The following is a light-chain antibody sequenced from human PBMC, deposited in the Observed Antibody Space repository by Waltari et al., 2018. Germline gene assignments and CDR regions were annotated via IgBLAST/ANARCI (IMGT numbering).Light chain of an antibody. CDR3: QQYDNLPLT. CDR1: QDISNY. J-gene: IGKJ4*01. CDR2: DAS. Sequence: DIQLTQSPSSLSASIGDRVTITCQASQDISNYLNWYQKKPGKAPSLLIYDASNLETGVPSRFSGSGSGTAFSFTITSLQPEDFATYYCQQYDNLPLTFGGGTKVEI. V-gene: IGKV1-33*01.